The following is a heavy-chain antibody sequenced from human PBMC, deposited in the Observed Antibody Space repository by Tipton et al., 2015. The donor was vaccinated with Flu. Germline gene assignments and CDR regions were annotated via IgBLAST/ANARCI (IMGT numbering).Heavy chain of an antibody. CDR3: ARDNVYCSGGSCYSHYYYGMDV. V-gene: IGHV4-38-2*02. J-gene: IGHJ6*02. Sequence: TLSLTCTVSGYSISSGYYWGWIRQPPGKGLEWIGSIYHSGSTYYNPSLKSRVTISVDTSKNQFSLKLSSVTAADTAVYYCARDNVYCSGGSCYSHYYYGMDVWGQGTTVTVSS. D-gene: IGHD2-15*01. CDR1: GYSISSGYY. CDR2: IYHSGST.